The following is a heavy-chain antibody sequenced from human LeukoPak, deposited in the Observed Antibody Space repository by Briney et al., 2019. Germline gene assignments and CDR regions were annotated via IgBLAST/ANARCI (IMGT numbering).Heavy chain of an antibody. J-gene: IGHJ6*02. D-gene: IGHD5-24*01. Sequence: GGSLRLSCAASGFTFSSYGMHWVRQAPGKGLEWVAFIRYDGSNKYYADSVKGRFTISRDNSKNTLYLQMNSLRAEDTAVYYCARDQLANYYYYGMDVWGQGTTVTVSS. V-gene: IGHV3-30*02. CDR1: GFTFSSYG. CDR3: ARDQLANYYYYGMDV. CDR2: IRYDGSNK.